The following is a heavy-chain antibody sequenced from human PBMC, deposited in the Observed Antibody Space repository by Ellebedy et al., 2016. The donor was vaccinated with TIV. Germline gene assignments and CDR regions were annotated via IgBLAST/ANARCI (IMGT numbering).Heavy chain of an antibody. J-gene: IGHJ4*02. CDR2: ISGSGYST. D-gene: IGHD1-1*01. CDR1: GFTFDNHA. Sequence: GESLKISXAASGFTFDNHAVSWVRQAPGKGLEWVSTISGSGYSTYYADSVKGRFTVSRDNAKTALYLQMYSLTAEDTALYYCARDRIGDNWYTTFDYWGQGTLVTVSS. V-gene: IGHV3-23*01. CDR3: ARDRIGDNWYTTFDY.